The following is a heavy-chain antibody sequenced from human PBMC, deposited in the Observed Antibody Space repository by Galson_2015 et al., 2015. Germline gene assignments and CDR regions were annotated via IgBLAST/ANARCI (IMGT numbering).Heavy chain of an antibody. CDR2: ISYDGSNQ. D-gene: IGHD2-21*02. CDR3: AKDSGDCGGDCYVYYYGMDV. V-gene: IGHV3-30*18. Sequence: WIRQAPGPGLEWVDQISYDGSNQYYADSVKGRFTISRDNAKNTLYLQMNSLRAEDTAVYYCAKDSGDCGGDCYVYYYGMDVWGQGTMVTVS. J-gene: IGHJ6*02.